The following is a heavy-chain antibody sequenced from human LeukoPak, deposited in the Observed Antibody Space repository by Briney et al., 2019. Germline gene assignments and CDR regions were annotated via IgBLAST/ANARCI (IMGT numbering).Heavy chain of an antibody. D-gene: IGHD5-24*01. CDR2: MNPNSGNT. V-gene: IGHV1-8*01. J-gene: IGHJ3*02. CDR3: ARVKSRMAEDPDACDI. CDR1: GYTFTSYD. Sequence: ASVKVSCKASGYTFTSYDINWVRQATGQGLEWMGWMNPNSGNTGYAQKFQGRVTMTRNTSISTAYMELSSLRSEDTAVYYCARVKSRMAEDPDACDIWGQGTMVTVSS.